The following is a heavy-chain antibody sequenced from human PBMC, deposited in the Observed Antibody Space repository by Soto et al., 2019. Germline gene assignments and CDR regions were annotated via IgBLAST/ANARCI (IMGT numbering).Heavy chain of an antibody. Sequence: EVQVLESGGGVVPPGGSLRLSCAGSGFTFGDYAMTCIRQAPGKGLEWVSTTRSNGEYTYYGDSAKGRFTVSRDNSKNTLYLEMTSLRAEDTAIYYCAKDSRSVAVSAARVYGMDVWGQGTTVTVSS. CDR3: AKDSRSVAVSAARVYGMDV. CDR1: GFTFGDYA. V-gene: IGHV3-23*01. J-gene: IGHJ6*02. D-gene: IGHD2-2*01. CDR2: TRSNGEYT.